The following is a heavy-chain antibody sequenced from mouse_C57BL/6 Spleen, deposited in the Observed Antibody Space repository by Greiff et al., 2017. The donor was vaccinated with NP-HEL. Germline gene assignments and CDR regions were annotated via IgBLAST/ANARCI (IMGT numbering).Heavy chain of an antibody. CDR1: GYTFTDSY. CDR3: ARRLITTVVSFDY. J-gene: IGHJ2*01. Sequence: VQLQQSGPVLVKPGASVKMSCKASGYTFTDSYMNWVKQSHGKSLEWIGVINPYNGGTSYNQKFKGKATLTVDKSSSTAYMELNSLTSEDSAVYYCARRLITTVVSFDYWGQGTTLTVSS. D-gene: IGHD1-1*01. V-gene: IGHV1-19*01. CDR2: INPYNGGT.